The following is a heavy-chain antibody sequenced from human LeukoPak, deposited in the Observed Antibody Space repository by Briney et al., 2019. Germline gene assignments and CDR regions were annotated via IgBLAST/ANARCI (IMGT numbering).Heavy chain of an antibody. J-gene: IGHJ4*02. Sequence: PGGSLRLSCAASGFTFSSYAMSWVRQAPGKGLEWVSAISGSGGSTYYADSVKGRFTISRDNSKNTLYLQMNSLRAEDTAVYYCAKDLRAISSGWDRDYFDYWGQGTLVTVSS. CDR3: AKDLRAISSGWDRDYFDY. D-gene: IGHD6-19*01. V-gene: IGHV3-23*01. CDR2: ISGSGGST. CDR1: GFTFSSYA.